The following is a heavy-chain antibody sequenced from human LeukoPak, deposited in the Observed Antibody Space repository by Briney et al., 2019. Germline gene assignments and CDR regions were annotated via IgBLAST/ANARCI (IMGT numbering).Heavy chain of an antibody. Sequence: GGSLRLSCAASGFTFSNYDMHWVRQATGKGLEWVSGIGTAGDIYYPGSVKGRFTISRENAKNSLYLQMNSLRAEDTAVYYCAKVMVRGVPLDAFDIWGQGTTVTVSS. CDR3: AKVMVRGVPLDAFDI. CDR1: GFTFSNYD. D-gene: IGHD3-10*01. V-gene: IGHV3-13*01. CDR2: IGTAGDI. J-gene: IGHJ3*02.